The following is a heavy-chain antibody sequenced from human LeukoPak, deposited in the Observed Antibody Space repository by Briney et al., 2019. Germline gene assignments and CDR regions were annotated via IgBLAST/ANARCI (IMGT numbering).Heavy chain of an antibody. CDR2: INHRGST. CDR1: GGSFSGYY. D-gene: IGHD3-22*01. Sequence: SETLSLTCAVYGGSFSGYYWSWIRQPPGKGLEWIGEINHRGSTNYNPSLKSRVTISVDTSKNQFSLKLSSVTAADTAVYYCARDRARYYDSSGYAFDYWGQGTRVTVSS. V-gene: IGHV4-34*01. CDR3: ARDRARYYDSSGYAFDY. J-gene: IGHJ4*02.